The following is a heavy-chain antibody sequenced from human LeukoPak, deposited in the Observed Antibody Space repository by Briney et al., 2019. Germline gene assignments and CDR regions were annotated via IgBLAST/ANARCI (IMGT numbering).Heavy chain of an antibody. J-gene: IGHJ4*02. V-gene: IGHV3-30*04. CDR1: GFTFTNYL. CDR2: ISYDGSNK. CDR3: ARDRIWERVGSYFDY. D-gene: IGHD1-26*01. Sequence: GGSLRLSCAASGFTFTNYLMHWVRQAPGKGLEWVAVISYDGSNKYYADSVKGRFTISRDNSKNTLYLQMNSLRAEDTAVYYCARDRIWERVGSYFDYWGQGALVTVSS.